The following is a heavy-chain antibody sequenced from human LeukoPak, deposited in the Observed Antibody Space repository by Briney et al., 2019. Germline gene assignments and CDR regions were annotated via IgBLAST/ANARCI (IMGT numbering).Heavy chain of an antibody. CDR3: APNGAVAGVGY. CDR2: TNHSGST. CDR1: GGSFSGYY. D-gene: IGHD6-19*01. Sequence: SETLSLTCAVYGGSFSGYYWSWIRQPPGKGLEWIGETNHSGSTNYNPSLKSRVTISVDTSKNQFSLKLSSVTAADTAVYYCAPNGAVAGVGYWGQGTLVTVSS. J-gene: IGHJ4*02. V-gene: IGHV4-34*01.